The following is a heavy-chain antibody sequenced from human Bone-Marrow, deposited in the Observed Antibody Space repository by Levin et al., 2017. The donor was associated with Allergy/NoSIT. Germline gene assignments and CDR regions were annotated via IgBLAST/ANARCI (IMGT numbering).Heavy chain of an antibody. J-gene: IGHJ4*02. CDR3: AKDMSGDGSSFDY. CDR1: GFNIDDYA. CDR2: ITWNRGNK. V-gene: IGHV3-9*01. Sequence: PGGSLRLSCAASGFNIDDYAMHWVRQVPGKGLEWVSGITWNRGNKDYADSVKGRFTISRDNAKNYLYLQMNSLRIEDTAFYYCAKDMSGDGSSFDYWGQGTLVTVSS. D-gene: IGHD5-24*01.